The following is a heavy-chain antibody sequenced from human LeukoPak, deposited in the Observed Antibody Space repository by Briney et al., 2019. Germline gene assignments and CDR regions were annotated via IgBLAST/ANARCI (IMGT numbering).Heavy chain of an antibody. CDR1: GFTFSSYA. D-gene: IGHD3-22*01. Sequence: GGSLRLSCAASGFTFSSYAMHWVRQAPGKGLEWVAVISYDGSNKYYEDSVKGRFTISRDNSKNTLYLQMNSLRAEDTAVYYCAREKGYYYDSSGYYSYAEYFQHWGQGTLVTVSS. CDR3: AREKGYYYDSSGYYSYAEYFQH. V-gene: IGHV3-30-3*01. J-gene: IGHJ1*01. CDR2: ISYDGSNK.